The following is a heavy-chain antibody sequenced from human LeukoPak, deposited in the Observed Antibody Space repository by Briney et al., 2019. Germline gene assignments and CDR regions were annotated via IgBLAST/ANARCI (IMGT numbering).Heavy chain of an antibody. V-gene: IGHV3-30*04. Sequence: PGGSLRLSCAASGFTFNSYAMHFFRQAPGKGLEWVAIISYDGDYKYYADSVKGRFTISRDNSKNTLYLQMNSLRAEDTAVYYCAKGGTTNYYDSSGYYPFDYWGQGTLVTVSS. CDR1: GFTFNSYA. CDR2: ISYDGDYK. D-gene: IGHD3-22*01. J-gene: IGHJ4*02. CDR3: AKGGTTNYYDSSGYYPFDY.